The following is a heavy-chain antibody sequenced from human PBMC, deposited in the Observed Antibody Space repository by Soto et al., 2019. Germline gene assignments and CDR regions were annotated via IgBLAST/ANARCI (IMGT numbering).Heavy chain of an antibody. V-gene: IGHV3-23*01. CDR1: GFTFSSYA. CDR3: AKGGYCSSTSCYSPMVDY. CDR2: ISGSGGST. D-gene: IGHD2-2*01. J-gene: IGHJ4*01. Sequence: GGSLRLSCAASGFTFSSYAMSWVRQAPGKGLEWVSAISGSGGSTYYADSVKGRFTISRDNSKNTLYLQMNSLRAEDTAVYYCAKGGYCSSTSCYSPMVDYWGHGTLVTVPS.